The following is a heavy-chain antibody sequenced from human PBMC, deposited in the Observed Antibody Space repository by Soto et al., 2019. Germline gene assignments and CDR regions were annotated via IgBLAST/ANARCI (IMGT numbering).Heavy chain of an antibody. CDR3: ARSWGKNYYYYYMDV. V-gene: IGHV1-18*01. J-gene: IGHJ6*03. Sequence: ASVKVSCKASGYTFTSYGISWVRQAPGQGLEWMGWINADNGNTKYSQKFQGRVTITRDTSASTAYMELSSLRSEDTAVYYCARSWGKNYYYYYMDVWGKGTTVTVSS. CDR2: INADNGNT. CDR1: GYTFTSYG. D-gene: IGHD7-27*01.